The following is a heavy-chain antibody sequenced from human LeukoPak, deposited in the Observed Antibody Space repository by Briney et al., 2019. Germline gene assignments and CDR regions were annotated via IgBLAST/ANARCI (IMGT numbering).Heavy chain of an antibody. V-gene: IGHV3-30*04. CDR1: GFTFSSYA. Sequence: PGRSLRLSCAASGFTFSSYAMHWVRQAPGKGLEWVAVISYDGSNKYYADSVKGRFTTSRDNAKNTLYLQMNSLRAEDTAVYYCARDTDTVTTILDYWGQGTLVTVSS. CDR3: ARDTDTVTTILDY. J-gene: IGHJ4*02. D-gene: IGHD4-17*01. CDR2: ISYDGSNK.